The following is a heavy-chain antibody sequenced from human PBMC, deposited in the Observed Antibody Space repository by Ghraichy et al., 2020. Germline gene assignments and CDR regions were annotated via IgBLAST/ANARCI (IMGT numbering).Heavy chain of an antibody. CDR2: IFYTEGA. Sequence: SETLSLTCTVSGGSITSSGYYWGWIRQPQGKGLEWIGCIFYTEGAPYNPALKNRVTISLDTSNNQFSLKLSSVTAADTAVYYCARHERSTPTVRVFPPAEHWGQGTLVTVSS. J-gene: IGHJ1*01. CDR1: GGSITSSGYY. V-gene: IGHV4-39*01. CDR3: ARHERSTPTVRVFPPAEH. D-gene: IGHD4-17*01.